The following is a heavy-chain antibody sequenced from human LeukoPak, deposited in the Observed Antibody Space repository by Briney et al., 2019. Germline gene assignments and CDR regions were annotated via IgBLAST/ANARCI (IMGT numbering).Heavy chain of an antibody. CDR3: AGRISGWYFDY. CDR2: IYYSGNT. V-gene: IGHV4-59*08. CDR1: GASISRDY. Sequence: SETLSLTCTVSGASISRDYWTWIRQPPGKGLEWIGFIYYSGNTNYNPSLKSRVTISVDTSKNQFSLKLSSVTAADTAVYYCAGRISGWYFDYWGQGTLVTVSS. J-gene: IGHJ4*02. D-gene: IGHD6-19*01.